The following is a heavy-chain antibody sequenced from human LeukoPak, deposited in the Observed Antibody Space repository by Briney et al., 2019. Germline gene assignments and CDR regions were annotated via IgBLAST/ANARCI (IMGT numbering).Heavy chain of an antibody. CDR1: GFTFDDYA. D-gene: IGHD1-1*01. J-gene: IGHJ3*02. Sequence: GGSLRLSCAASGFTFDDYAMHWVRQAPGKGLEWVSGISWNSGSIGYADSVKGRFTISRDNAKNSLYLQMNSLRAEDTALYYCAKSSLERRGAFEIWGQGTMVTVSS. CDR2: ISWNSGSI. CDR3: AKSSLERRGAFEI. V-gene: IGHV3-9*01.